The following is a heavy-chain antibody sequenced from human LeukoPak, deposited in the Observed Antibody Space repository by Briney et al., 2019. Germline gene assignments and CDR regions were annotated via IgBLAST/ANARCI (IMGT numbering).Heavy chain of an antibody. D-gene: IGHD6-19*01. J-gene: IGHJ5*02. V-gene: IGHV3-11*01. CDR3: ARDSSGGNWFDP. CDR1: QFNFSDHY. CDR2: ISTSGGTT. Sequence: SGGSLRLSCAASQFNFSDHYMAWIRQTPGKGLEWLSYISTSGGTTSYADSVKGRFTISRDNAKNSLFLQMHSLRADDTAVYYCARDSSGGNWFDPWGQGTLVTVSS.